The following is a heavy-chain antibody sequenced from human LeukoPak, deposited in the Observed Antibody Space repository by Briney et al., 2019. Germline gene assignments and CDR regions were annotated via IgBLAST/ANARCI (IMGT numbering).Heavy chain of an antibody. CDR2: ITSSGGNA. V-gene: IGHV3-23*01. CDR3: AKAVTGFGDYYYYMDV. CDR1: GFTFSSYA. Sequence: AGGSLRLSCAASGFTFSSYAMTWVRQAPGKGLDWVSGITSSGGNADYADSVKGRFTISRDNSKNTLYLQMNSLRAEDTAVYYCAKAVTGFGDYYYYMDVWGKGTTVTVSS. D-gene: IGHD3-10*01. J-gene: IGHJ6*03.